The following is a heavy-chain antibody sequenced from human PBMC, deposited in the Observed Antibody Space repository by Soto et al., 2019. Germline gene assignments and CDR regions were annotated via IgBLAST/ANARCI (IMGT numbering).Heavy chain of an antibody. CDR2: ISSSSSTI. J-gene: IGHJ6*03. CDR1: GFTFSSYS. Sequence: HPGGSLRLSCAASGFTFSSYSMNWVRQAPGKGLEWVSYISSSSSTIYYADSVKGQFTISRDNAKNSLYLQMNSLRAEDTAVYYCARVYYCSGGSCYQYYYYYMDVWGKGTTVTVSS. CDR3: ARVYYCSGGSCYQYYYYYMDV. D-gene: IGHD2-15*01. V-gene: IGHV3-48*01.